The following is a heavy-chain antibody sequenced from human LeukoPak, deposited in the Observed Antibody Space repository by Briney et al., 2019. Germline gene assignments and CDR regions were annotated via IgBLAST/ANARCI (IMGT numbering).Heavy chain of an antibody. D-gene: IGHD4-23*01. CDR2: INSDGSIT. CDR3: VRTVGSQEY. Sequence: SGGSLRLSCAASGFTFSNYWMHWVRQAPGKGLVWVSRINSDGSITNYADSVKGRFTISRDNAKNTPYLQMNSLRADDTAVYYCVRTVGSQEYWGQGALVTVSS. J-gene: IGHJ4*02. V-gene: IGHV3-74*01. CDR1: GFTFSNYW.